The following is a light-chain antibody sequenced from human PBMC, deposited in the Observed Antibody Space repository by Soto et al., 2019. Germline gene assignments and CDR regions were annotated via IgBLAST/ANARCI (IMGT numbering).Light chain of an antibody. CDR3: QQFNTSPWT. J-gene: IGKJ1*01. CDR1: QSVSIW. V-gene: IGKV1-5*03. Sequence: DSQVIQSPSTLSAPEGGRSTLFCPAIQSVSIWLEWYEQKAGRAPKLLIYKSSILESGVPSRFRGSGSGTEFTLTISSLQPDDFATYYCQQFNTSPWTFGQGTKVDIK. CDR2: KSS.